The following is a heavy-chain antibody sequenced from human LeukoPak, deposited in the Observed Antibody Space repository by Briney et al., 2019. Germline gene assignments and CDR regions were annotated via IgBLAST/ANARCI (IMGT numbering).Heavy chain of an antibody. D-gene: IGHD6-13*01. CDR2: ISGSGGST. V-gene: IGHV3-23*01. CDR1: GFTFSSYA. CDR3: AKATQAAGGMGRYYFDY. Sequence: PGGSLRLSCAASGFTFSSYAMSWVRQAPGKGLEWVSAISGSGGSTYYADSVKGRFTISRDNSKNTLYLQMNSLRAEDTAVYYCAKATQAAGGMGRYYFDYWGQGTLVTVSS. J-gene: IGHJ4*02.